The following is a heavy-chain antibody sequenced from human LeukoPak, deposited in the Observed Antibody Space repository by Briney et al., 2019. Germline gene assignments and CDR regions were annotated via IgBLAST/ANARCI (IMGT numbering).Heavy chain of an antibody. CDR3: ARVRGTTVTLSGYYFDY. J-gene: IGHJ4*02. Sequence: GSLRLSCAASGFTFSSYWMSWVRQAPGKGLEWVANIKQDGSEKYYVDSVKGRFTISRDNAKNSLYLQMNSLRAEDTAVYYCARVRGTTVTLSGYYFDYWGQGTLVTVSS. CDR1: GFTFSSYW. V-gene: IGHV3-7*01. CDR2: IKQDGSEK. D-gene: IGHD4-17*01.